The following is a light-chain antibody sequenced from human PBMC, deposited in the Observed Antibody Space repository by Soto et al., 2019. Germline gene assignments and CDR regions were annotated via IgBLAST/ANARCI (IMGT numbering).Light chain of an antibody. V-gene: IGLV2-14*01. CDR2: GVS. J-gene: IGLJ3*02. CDR3: SSYTAYTTLWV. CDR1: ASDIGNYNY. Sequence: QSVLTQPASVSGSPGQSITISCTGTASDIGNYNYVSWYQLHPGKAPKLLIYGVSNRPSGVSNRFSGSKSGNAASLTISGLQAEDEADYYCSSYTAYTTLWVFGGGTQLTVL.